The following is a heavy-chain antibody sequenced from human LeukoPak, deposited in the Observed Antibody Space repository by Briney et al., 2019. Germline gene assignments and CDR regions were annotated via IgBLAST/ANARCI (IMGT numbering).Heavy chain of an antibody. CDR3: ARIPKKWLRPGAFDY. J-gene: IGHJ4*02. V-gene: IGHV1-69*13. CDR1: GGTFSSYA. D-gene: IGHD5-12*01. Sequence: GASVKVSCKASGGTFSSYAISWVRQAPGQGLEWMGGIIPIFGTANYAQKFQGRVTITADESTSTAYMELSSLRSEDTAVYYCARIPKKWLRPGAFDYWGQGTLVTVSS. CDR2: IIPIFGTA.